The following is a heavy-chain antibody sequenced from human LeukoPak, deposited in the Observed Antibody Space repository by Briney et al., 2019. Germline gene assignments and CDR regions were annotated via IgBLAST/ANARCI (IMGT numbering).Heavy chain of an antibody. CDR3: AREFPYCSSTSCYHWFDP. J-gene: IGHJ5*02. D-gene: IGHD2-2*01. Sequence: GGSLRLSCAASGFTFSSYAMPWVRQAPGKGLEWVAVISYDGSNKYYADSVKGRFTISRDNSKNTLYLQMNSLRAEDTAVYYCAREFPYCSSTSCYHWFDPWGQGTLVTVSS. V-gene: IGHV3-30-3*01. CDR2: ISYDGSNK. CDR1: GFTFSSYA.